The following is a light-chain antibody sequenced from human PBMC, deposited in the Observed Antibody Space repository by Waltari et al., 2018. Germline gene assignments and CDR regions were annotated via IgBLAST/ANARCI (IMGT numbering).Light chain of an antibody. Sequence: HELTQPSSVSVSPGQTARITCSGEVLANKYARWFQQKSGQAPMLVIYKDTERPSGVPERFSGSSSGTTVTLTITGAQTEDEADYYCYSAADNNPVVFGGGTKLTVL. CDR2: KDT. CDR1: VLANKY. J-gene: IGLJ3*02. CDR3: YSAADNNPVV. V-gene: IGLV3-27*01.